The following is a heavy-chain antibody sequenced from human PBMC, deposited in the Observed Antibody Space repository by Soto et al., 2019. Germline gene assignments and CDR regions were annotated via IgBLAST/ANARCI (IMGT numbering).Heavy chain of an antibody. CDR2: INPVNGNT. CDR1: GYTFTTYP. CDR3: ARDNVLDMVATIVGVFDY. J-gene: IGHJ4*02. D-gene: IGHD5-12*01. Sequence: QVQLVQSGAEVKRPGASVKVSCKASGYTFTTYPIHWVRQAPGQRLEWMGWINPVNGNTKISQKFQGRVTITRDTAASTAYLVLGSLGSGDTAVYYCARDNVLDMVATIVGVFDYWGQGTLVTVSS. V-gene: IGHV1-3*01.